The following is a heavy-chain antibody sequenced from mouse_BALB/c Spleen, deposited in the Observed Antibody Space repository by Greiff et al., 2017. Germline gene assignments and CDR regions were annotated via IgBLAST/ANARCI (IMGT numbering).Heavy chain of an antibody. J-gene: IGHJ2*01. Sequence: DVKLQESGGGLVKPGGSLKLSCAASGFTFSDYYMYWVRQTPEKRLEWVATISDGGSYTYYPDSVKGRFTISRDNAKNNLYLQMSSLKSEDTAMYYCARDGLFDYWGQGTTLTVSS. CDR3: ARDGLFDY. CDR1: GFTFSDYY. V-gene: IGHV5-4*02. CDR2: ISDGGSYT.